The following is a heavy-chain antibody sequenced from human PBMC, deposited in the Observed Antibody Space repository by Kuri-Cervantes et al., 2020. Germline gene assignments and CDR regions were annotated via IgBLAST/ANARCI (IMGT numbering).Heavy chain of an antibody. D-gene: IGHD2-15*01. V-gene: IGHV4-34*01. CDR2: INHGGST. CDR1: GGSFSGYY. J-gene: IGHJ6*03. CDR3: ARAARHDARVVVGARWADYYYYFMDV. Sequence: SETLSLTCAVYGGSFSGYYWSWIRQPPGKGLEWIGEINHGGSTNYNPSLKSRVAISVDTSKKQFSLKLSSVTAADTAVYYCARAARHDARVVVGARWADYYYYFMDVWGKGTTVTVSS.